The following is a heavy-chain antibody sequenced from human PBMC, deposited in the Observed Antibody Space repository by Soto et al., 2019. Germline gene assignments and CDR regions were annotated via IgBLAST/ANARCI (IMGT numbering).Heavy chain of an antibody. CDR1: GYTFTSYA. Sequence: QVQLVQSGAEMRKPGASVMVSCKASGYTFTSYAMNWVRQAPGQRLEWMGWINGGNGDTKYSQRFQDRVTITRDTSANTVYMELSSLTSEDTAIYYCARGPLSIYSAYSRWGRGTPVTVSS. CDR3: ARGPLSIYSAYSR. CDR2: INGGNGDT. D-gene: IGHD2-15*01. V-gene: IGHV1-3*01. J-gene: IGHJ4*02.